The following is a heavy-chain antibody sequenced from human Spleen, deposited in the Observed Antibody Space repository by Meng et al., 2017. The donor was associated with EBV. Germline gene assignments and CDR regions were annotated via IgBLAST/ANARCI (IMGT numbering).Heavy chain of an antibody. V-gene: IGHV3-30*18. Sequence: QGQLVESGGGVVRPGRALRLSCAASGFIFSGYGFHWVRQAPGKGPEWVAIIPSDASHNKYYADSVKGRFTISRDNSKNTLYLQMNSLKIEDTAVYYCAKDLSGRFDPWGQGTLVTVSS. J-gene: IGHJ5*02. CDR2: IPSDASHNK. CDR1: GFIFSGYG. CDR3: AKDLSGRFDP. D-gene: IGHD1-14*01.